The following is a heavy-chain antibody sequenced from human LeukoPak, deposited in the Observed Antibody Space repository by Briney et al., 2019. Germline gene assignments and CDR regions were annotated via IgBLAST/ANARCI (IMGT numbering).Heavy chain of an antibody. CDR1: GFSFSVYE. CDR2: ISSSGTTT. D-gene: IGHD6-25*01. V-gene: IGHV3-48*03. Sequence: GGSLRLSCAASGFSFSVYEMHWVRQAPGKGLEWISDISSSGTTTYYADSVKGRFTISRDNAKNPLYLQMNSLRAEDTAVYYCTTLTAATNFDYWGQGTLVTVSS. CDR3: TTLTAATNFDY. J-gene: IGHJ4*02.